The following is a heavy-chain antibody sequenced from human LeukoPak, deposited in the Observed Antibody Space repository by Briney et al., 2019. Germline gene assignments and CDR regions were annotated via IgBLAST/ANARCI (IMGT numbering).Heavy chain of an antibody. CDR2: MNPNSGNT. D-gene: IGHD6-13*01. J-gene: IGHJ6*03. Sequence: ASVKVSCKASGYTFTSYDINWVRQATGQGLEWMGWMNPNSGNTGYAQKFQGRVTMTRNTSISTAYVELSSLRSEDTAVYYCARGIAAAGRYYYYYMDVWGKGTTVTVSS. CDR3: ARGIAAAGRYYYYYMDV. CDR1: GYTFTSYD. V-gene: IGHV1-8*01.